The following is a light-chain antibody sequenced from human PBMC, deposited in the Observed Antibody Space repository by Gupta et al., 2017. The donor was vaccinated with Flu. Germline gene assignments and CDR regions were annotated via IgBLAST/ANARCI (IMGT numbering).Light chain of an antibody. CDR3: RQSLQTPRS. J-gene: IGKJ2*03. CDR2: LGS. Sequence: DIVMTQSPLSLPVTPGEPASISCRSSQSRLHSNGYNYLDWYRQKPGQSPQLLIYLGSNRASGVPDRFSGSGSGTDFTLKISRVEAEDVGVYYCRQSLQTPRSFGQGTKLEIK. V-gene: IGKV2-28*01. CDR1: QSRLHSNGYNY.